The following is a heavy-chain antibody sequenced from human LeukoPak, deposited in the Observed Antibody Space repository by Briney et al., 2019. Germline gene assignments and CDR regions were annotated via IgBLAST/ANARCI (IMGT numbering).Heavy chain of an antibody. D-gene: IGHD3-22*01. CDR1: GFTFSSYA. V-gene: IGHV3-23*01. J-gene: IGHJ4*02. Sequence: PWGSLTLSCAASGFTFSSYAMSWVRQAPGKGLEWVSAISGSGGSTYYADSVKGRFTISRDNSKNTLYLQMNSLRAEDTAVYYCAKGDAYYYDSSGSNLRYWGQETLVTVSS. CDR2: ISGSGGST. CDR3: AKGDAYYYDSSGSNLRY.